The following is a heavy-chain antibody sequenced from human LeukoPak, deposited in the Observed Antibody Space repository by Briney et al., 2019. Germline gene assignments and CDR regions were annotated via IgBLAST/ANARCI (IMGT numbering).Heavy chain of an antibody. CDR1: GGSISSYY. CDR2: IYYSGST. D-gene: IGHD3-22*01. V-gene: IGHV4-59*04. J-gene: IGHJ4*02. CDR3: ARHPISGYYYFDY. Sequence: SETLSLTCTVSGGSISSYYWSWIRQPPGKGLEWIGYIYYSGSTYYNPSLKSRVTISVDTSKNQFSLKLSSVTAADTAVYYCARHPISGYYYFDYWGQGTLVTVSS.